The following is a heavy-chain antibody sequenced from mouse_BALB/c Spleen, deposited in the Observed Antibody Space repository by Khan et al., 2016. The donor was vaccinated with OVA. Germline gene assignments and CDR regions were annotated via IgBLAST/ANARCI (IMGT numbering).Heavy chain of an antibody. CDR2: INTYTGEP. CDR3: ARPSYFTYTMDY. CDR1: GYTFTNFG. V-gene: IGHV9-3-1*01. J-gene: IGHJ4*01. Sequence: QIQLVQSGPELKKPGETVKISCKASGYTFTNFGMNWVKQAPGKGLEWMGWINTYTGEPTYADDFKGRFAFSLDTSASTAYLQINNLTNEDTATYFCARPSYFTYTMDYWGQGTSVTVSS. D-gene: IGHD2-10*01.